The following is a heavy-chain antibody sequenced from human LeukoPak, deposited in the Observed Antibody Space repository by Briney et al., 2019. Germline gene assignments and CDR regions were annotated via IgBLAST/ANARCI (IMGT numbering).Heavy chain of an antibody. D-gene: IGHD4/OR15-4a*01. CDR3: ARPGLTRTFEDYMDV. J-gene: IGHJ6*03. CDR2: IIPIFGTA. Sequence: ASVKVSCKASVGTFSSYAISWVRQAPGQGLEWMGRIIPIFGTANYAQKFQGRVTITADKSTSTAYMELSSLRSEDTAVYYCARPGLTRTFEDYMDVWGKGTTVTVSS. CDR1: VGTFSSYA. V-gene: IGHV1-69*06.